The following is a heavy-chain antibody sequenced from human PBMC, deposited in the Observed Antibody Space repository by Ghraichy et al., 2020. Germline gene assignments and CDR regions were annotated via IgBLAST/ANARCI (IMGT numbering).Heavy chain of an antibody. D-gene: IGHD3-22*01. Sequence: GGSLRLSCAASGFTFSSYSMNWVRQAPGKGLEWVSSISSSSSYIYYADSVKGRFTISRDNAKNSLYLQMNSLRAEDTAVYYCARDLDSSGYVDYWGQGTLFTVSS. CDR3: ARDLDSSGYVDY. V-gene: IGHV3-21*01. J-gene: IGHJ4*02. CDR2: ISSSSSYI. CDR1: GFTFSSYS.